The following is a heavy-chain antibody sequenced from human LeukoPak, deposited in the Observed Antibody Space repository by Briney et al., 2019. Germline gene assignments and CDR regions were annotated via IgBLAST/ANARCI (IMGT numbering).Heavy chain of an antibody. CDR1: GFTFSSYN. CDR3: ARDCSSTSCYTPFY. CDR2: ISSSSSYI. V-gene: IGHV3-21*01. J-gene: IGHJ4*02. D-gene: IGHD2-2*02. Sequence: GGSLRLSCAASGFTFSSYNMNLVRQAPGKGLEWVSSISSSSSYIYYADSVKGRFTISRDNAKSSLYLQMNSLRAEDTAVYYCARDCSSTSCYTPFYWGQGTLVTVSS.